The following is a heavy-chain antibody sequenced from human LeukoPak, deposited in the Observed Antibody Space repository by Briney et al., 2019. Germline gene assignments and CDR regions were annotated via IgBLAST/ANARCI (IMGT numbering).Heavy chain of an antibody. J-gene: IGHJ4*02. V-gene: IGHV3-73*01. CDR2: IRSKANSYAT. CDR1: GFTFSGSA. CDR3: ARVIAAAGMRGGFDTDY. Sequence: GGSLRLSCAASGFTFSGSAMHWVRQASGKGLEWVGRIRSKANSYATAYAASVKGRFTISRDDSNNTAYLQMNSLKTEDTAVYYCARVIAAAGMRGGFDTDYWGQGTLVTVSS. D-gene: IGHD6-13*01.